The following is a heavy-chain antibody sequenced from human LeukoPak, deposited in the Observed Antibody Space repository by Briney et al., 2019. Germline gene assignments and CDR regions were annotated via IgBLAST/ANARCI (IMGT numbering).Heavy chain of an antibody. CDR3: TTDSIVVVPAAIWDYYGMDV. CDR2: IKSKTDVGTT. Sequence: GGSLRLSCAASGFTFSNAWMSWVRQAPGKGLEWVGRIKSKTDVGTTDYAAPVKGRFTTSRDDSKNTLYLQMNSLKTEDTAVYYCTTDSIVVVPAAIWDYYGMDVWGQGTTVTVSS. CDR1: GFTFSNAW. D-gene: IGHD2-2*01. V-gene: IGHV3-15*01. J-gene: IGHJ6*02.